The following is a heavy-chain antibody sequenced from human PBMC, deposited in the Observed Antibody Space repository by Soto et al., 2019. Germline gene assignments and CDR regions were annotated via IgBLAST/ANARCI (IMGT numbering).Heavy chain of an antibody. V-gene: IGHV3-23*01. J-gene: IGHJ5*02. D-gene: IGHD3-16*02. Sequence: HPGGSVRLSCAASGFTFSSYAMSWVRQAPGKGLEWVSAISGSGGSTYYADSVKGRFTISRDNSKNTLYLQMNSLRAEDTAVYYCAKDAMITFGGVIGIWFDPWGQGTLVTVSS. CDR1: GFTFSSYA. CDR3: AKDAMITFGGVIGIWFDP. CDR2: ISGSGGST.